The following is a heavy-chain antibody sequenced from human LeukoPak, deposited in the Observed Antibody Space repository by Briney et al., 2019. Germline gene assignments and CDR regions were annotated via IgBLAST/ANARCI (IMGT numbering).Heavy chain of an antibody. V-gene: IGHV3-74*01. Sequence: GGSLRLSCAASGFTFSNYWMHWARQAPGKGLVWVSRINSDGSSTNYADSVKGRFTITRDNAKNTQYLRMNSLRAEDTAVYYCARGLSGYASSLGYWGQGTLVTVSS. J-gene: IGHJ4*02. CDR2: INSDGSST. CDR3: ARGLSGYASSLGY. D-gene: IGHD6-6*01. CDR1: GFTFSNYW.